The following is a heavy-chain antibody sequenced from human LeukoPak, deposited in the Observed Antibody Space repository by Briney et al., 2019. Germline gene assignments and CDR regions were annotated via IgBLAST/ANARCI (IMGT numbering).Heavy chain of an antibody. CDR3: ARDRQWLVDH. Sequence: SETLSLTCTVPGNSISSYYWSWIRQPAGKGLEWIGRVYVTGSTNLNPALQSRVTMSVDTSKNQFSLKLTSVTAADTAVYYCARDRQWLVDHWGQGTLVTVSS. CDR1: GNSISSYY. CDR2: VYVTGST. D-gene: IGHD6-19*01. V-gene: IGHV4-4*07. J-gene: IGHJ5*02.